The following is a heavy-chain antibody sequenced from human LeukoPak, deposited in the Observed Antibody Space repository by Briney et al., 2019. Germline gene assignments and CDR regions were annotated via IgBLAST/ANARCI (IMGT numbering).Heavy chain of an antibody. V-gene: IGHV3-21*01. J-gene: IGHJ6*04. CDR1: GFTFSSYS. D-gene: IGHD3-3*01. CDR3: ARTPRFFEWLMDV. CDR2: ISSSSSYI. Sequence: PGGSLRLSCAASGFTFSSYSMNWVRQAPGKGLEWVSSISSSSSYIYFADSVKGRFTISRDNAKNSLYLQMNSLRAEATAVYYCARTPRFFEWLMDVWGKGTTVTVSS.